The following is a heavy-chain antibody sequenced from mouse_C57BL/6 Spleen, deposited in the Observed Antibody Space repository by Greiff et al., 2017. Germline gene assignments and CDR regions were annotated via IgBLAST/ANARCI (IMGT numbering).Heavy chain of an antibody. CDR3: AVYYDYEVAY. J-gene: IGHJ3*01. CDR2: IYPGDGDT. V-gene: IGHV1-82*01. D-gene: IGHD2-4*01. Sequence: QVQLQQSGPELVKPGASVKISCKASGYAFSSSWMNWVKQRPGKGLEWIGRIYPGDGDTNYNGKFKGKATLTADKSSSTAYMQLSSLTSEDSAVYYCAVYYDYEVAYWGQGTLVTVSA. CDR1: GYAFSSSW.